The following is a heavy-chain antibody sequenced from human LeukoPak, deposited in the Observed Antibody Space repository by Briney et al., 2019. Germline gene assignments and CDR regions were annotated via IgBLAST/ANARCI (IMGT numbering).Heavy chain of an antibody. J-gene: IGHJ4*02. CDR3: AKYRGYYYDSSGYYYSPLDY. V-gene: IGHV3-23*01. D-gene: IGHD3-22*01. Sequence: PGGTLRLSCAASGFTFSSYAMSWVRQAPGKGLEWVSAISGSGGSTYYADSVKGRFTISRDNSKNTLYLQMNSLRAEDTAVYYCAKYRGYYYDSSGYYYSPLDYWGQGTLVTVSS. CDR1: GFTFSSYA. CDR2: ISGSGGST.